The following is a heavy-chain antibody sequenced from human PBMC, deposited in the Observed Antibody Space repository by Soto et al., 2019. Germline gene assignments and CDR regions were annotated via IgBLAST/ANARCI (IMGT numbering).Heavy chain of an antibody. Sequence: VWSLRLSCAASGFTFSTYGMHWVRQAPGKGLEWVAVIWYDGSNEYYADSVKGRFTISRDNSKNTLYLQMNSLRAEDTAVYYCARDYTSTSYGFDSWGQGTLVTVSS. CDR3: ARDYTSTSYGFDS. J-gene: IGHJ4*02. CDR2: IWYDGSNE. D-gene: IGHD2-2*01. V-gene: IGHV3-33*01. CDR1: GFTFSTYG.